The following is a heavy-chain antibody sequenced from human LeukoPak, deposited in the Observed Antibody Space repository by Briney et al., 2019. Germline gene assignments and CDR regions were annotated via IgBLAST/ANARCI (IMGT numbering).Heavy chain of an antibody. J-gene: IGHJ4*02. CDR3: ANLVRGFDPFGHNYPLWYFDY. D-gene: IGHD3-16*01. CDR2: INARGDT. CDR1: DWSFNDYY. V-gene: IGHV4-34*01. Sequence: SETLSLTCAGYDWSFNDYYWNWIRQPPGKGLEWIGEINARGDTNYNPSLKSRVTISVDTSQNQFSLRLSSVTAADTAVYYCANLVRGFDPFGHNYPLWYFDYWGQGTQVTVSS.